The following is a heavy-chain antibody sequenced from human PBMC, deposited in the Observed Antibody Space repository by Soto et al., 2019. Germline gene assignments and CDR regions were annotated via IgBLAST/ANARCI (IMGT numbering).Heavy chain of an antibody. V-gene: IGHV1-69*13. CDR2: IIPIFGTA. Sequence: SVKVSCKATGGTFSSYAISWVRQAPGQGLEWMGGIIPIFGTANYAQKFQGRVTITADESTSTAYMELSSLRSEDTAVYYCARVGDYVWGSYRYGLDYWGQGTLVTVSS. CDR1: GGTFSSYA. D-gene: IGHD3-16*02. CDR3: ARVGDYVWGSYRYGLDY. J-gene: IGHJ4*02.